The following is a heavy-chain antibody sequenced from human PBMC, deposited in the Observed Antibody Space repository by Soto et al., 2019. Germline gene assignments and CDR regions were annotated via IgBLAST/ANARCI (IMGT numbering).Heavy chain of an antibody. V-gene: IGHV3-74*01. CDR3: ARVFRGSSWYDSEFRPHYYYYGMDV. CDR2: ISYDGTTT. J-gene: IGHJ6*02. CDR1: GFTFSMYW. D-gene: IGHD6-13*01. Sequence: PGGSLRLSCVVSGFTFSMYWMHWVRKVPGQSPFWVSRISYDGTTTYYADSVRGRFTISRDNSKNTLYLQMNSLRAEDTAVYYCARVFRGSSWYDSEFRPHYYYYGMDVWGQGTTVTVSS.